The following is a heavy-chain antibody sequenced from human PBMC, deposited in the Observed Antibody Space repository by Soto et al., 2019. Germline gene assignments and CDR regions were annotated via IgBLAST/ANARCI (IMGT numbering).Heavy chain of an antibody. D-gene: IGHD6-6*01. Sequence: PSQTLSLTCAISGDSVSSNSAAWNWIRQSPSRGLEWLGRTYYRSKWYNDYAVSVKSRITINPDTSKNQFSLQLNSVTPEDTAVYYCARDYPDVHQRIAARTGHRFDPWGQGTLVTVSS. V-gene: IGHV6-1*01. CDR3: ARDYPDVHQRIAARTGHRFDP. CDR1: GDSVSSNSAA. CDR2: TYYRSKWYN. J-gene: IGHJ5*02.